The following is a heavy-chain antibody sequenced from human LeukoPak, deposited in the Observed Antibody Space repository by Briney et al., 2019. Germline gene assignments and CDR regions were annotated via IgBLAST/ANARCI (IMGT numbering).Heavy chain of an antibody. Sequence: SETLSLTCTVSGGSISSDYWSWIRQPPGKGLERMGYIYATESTNYNPSLKSRVTISVDTYKNQFSLNLRSVTAADTAVYYCARHGSVRSPLGPWGQGTLVTVSS. CDR2: IYATEST. CDR1: GGSISSDY. CDR3: ARHGSVRSPLGP. J-gene: IGHJ5*02. D-gene: IGHD3-10*01. V-gene: IGHV4-4*09.